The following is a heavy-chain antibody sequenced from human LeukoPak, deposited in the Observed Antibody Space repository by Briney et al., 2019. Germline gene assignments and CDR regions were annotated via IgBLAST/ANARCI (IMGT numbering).Heavy chain of an antibody. CDR2: IKQDGGEA. Sequence: GESPRLSCAASGFPFSSFWMSWVRQAPGKGLAWVANIKQDGGEAYLVDSVKGRFTISRDNAKSSLFLQMNSLRAEDSAVYYCARAPPRHYYDNTEYYFDYWGQGTLVTVSS. V-gene: IGHV3-7*01. J-gene: IGHJ4*02. CDR3: ARAPPRHYYDNTEYYFDY. D-gene: IGHD3-22*01. CDR1: GFPFSSFW.